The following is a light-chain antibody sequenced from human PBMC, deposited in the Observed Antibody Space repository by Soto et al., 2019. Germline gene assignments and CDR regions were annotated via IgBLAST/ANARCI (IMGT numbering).Light chain of an antibody. CDR2: KAT. CDR3: QQYHTFST. V-gene: IGKV1-5*03. CDR1: QSIDTW. Sequence: DIQMTQSPSTLSASVGDRVTMTCRASQSIDTWVAWYQKKPGKAPKLLIYKATTLESGVPSRFSGNGFETYFTLTISSLQPDDYATYYCQQYHTFSTFGPGTKVDV. J-gene: IGKJ3*01.